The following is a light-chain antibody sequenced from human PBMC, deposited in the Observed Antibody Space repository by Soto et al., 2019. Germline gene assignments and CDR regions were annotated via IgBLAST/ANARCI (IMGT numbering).Light chain of an antibody. J-gene: IGKJ5*01. CDR3: QQHNNWPPIT. V-gene: IGKV1-39*02. CDR2: AAS. Sequence: ASVGDRVTITCRASQSISSYLNWYQQKPGKAPKLLIYAASSLQSGVPSRFSGSGSGTEFTLTISSLQSEDFAVYYCQQHNNWPPITFGQGTRLEIK. CDR1: QSISSY.